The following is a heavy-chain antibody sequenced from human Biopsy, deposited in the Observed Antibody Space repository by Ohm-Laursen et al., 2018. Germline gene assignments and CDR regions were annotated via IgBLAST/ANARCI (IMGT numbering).Heavy chain of an antibody. V-gene: IGHV1-69*01. Sequence: SCNASGVTFDTYAFGWVRQAPGQGLEWMGGRIPYFNTIYYARNFQDRAVITADRSARTTDMQLSGLRPDDTAVYYCVGGQRGPPIGVTVPGDAFDLWGPGTMVTVSP. CDR1: GVTFDTYA. CDR3: VGGQRGPPIGVTVPGDAFDL. CDR2: RIPYFNTI. D-gene: IGHD2/OR15-2a*01. J-gene: IGHJ3*01.